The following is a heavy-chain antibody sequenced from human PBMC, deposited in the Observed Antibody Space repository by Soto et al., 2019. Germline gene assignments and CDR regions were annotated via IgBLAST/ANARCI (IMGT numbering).Heavy chain of an antibody. CDR3: ARLGGSYAVPHFDY. CDR2: IYSSGST. CDR1: GASMSTYY. J-gene: IGHJ4*02. V-gene: IGHV4-59*01. Sequence: SETLSLTCTASGASMSTYYWNWFRQPPGKGLEWIGYIYSSGSTNYNPSLKSRVAISIDTSKKQLSLNLTSVTAADTAVYYCARLGGSYAVPHFDYWGQGTLVTVSS. D-gene: IGHD1-26*01.